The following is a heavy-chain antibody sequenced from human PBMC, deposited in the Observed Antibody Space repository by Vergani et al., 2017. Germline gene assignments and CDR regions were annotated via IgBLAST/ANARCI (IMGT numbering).Heavy chain of an antibody. CDR1: GGSFSGYY. CDR3: ARYPRRYCNSGGSCGRFDY. Sequence: QVQLQQWGAGLLKPSETLSLTCAVYGGSFSGYYWSWIRQPPGKGLEWIGEINHSGSTNYNPSLKSRVTISVDTSKNQFSLKLSSVTAADTAVYYCARYPRRYCNSGGSCGRFDYWGQGTLVTVSS. J-gene: IGHJ4*02. CDR2: INHSGST. V-gene: IGHV4-34*01. D-gene: IGHD2-15*01.